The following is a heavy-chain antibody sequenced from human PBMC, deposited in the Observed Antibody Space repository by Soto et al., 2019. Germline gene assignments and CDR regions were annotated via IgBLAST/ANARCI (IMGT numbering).Heavy chain of an antibody. CDR1: GFTFSSYS. D-gene: IGHD2-2*01. CDR3: ARDRIELDIVVVPAANYFDY. Sequence: PGGSLRLSCAASGFTFSSYSMNWVRQAPGKGLEWVSYISSSSSTVYYAESVKGRFTISRDNAKNSLYLQMNSLRAEDTAVYYCARDRIELDIVVVPAANYFDYWGQGT. CDR2: ISSSSSTV. J-gene: IGHJ4*02. V-gene: IGHV3-48*01.